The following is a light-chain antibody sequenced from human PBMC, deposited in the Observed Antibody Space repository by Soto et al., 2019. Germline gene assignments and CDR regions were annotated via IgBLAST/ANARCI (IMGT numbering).Light chain of an antibody. J-gene: IGKJ5*01. Sequence: DIQMTHSPSSLSSSIVDIVTISFKASHYISNYLNWYQQKPGKAPKLLIYAASTLRSGVPSRFSGSGSGTEFTLTICSHQPYNFATYYGQQYNAYSTFGEGTRLEIK. CDR1: HYISNY. CDR3: QQYNAYST. CDR2: AAS. V-gene: IGKV1-16*01.